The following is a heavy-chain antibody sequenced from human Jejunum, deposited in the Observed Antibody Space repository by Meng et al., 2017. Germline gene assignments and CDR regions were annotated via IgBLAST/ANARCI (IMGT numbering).Heavy chain of an antibody. V-gene: IGHV5-51*01. J-gene: IGHJ4*02. D-gene: IGHD2-15*01. CDR2: IYPDDSDT. CDR3: VRAGASGGRYFDY. Sequence: KVSCKASGYSFTDHWIGWGRQMPGKGLEWMGSIYPDDSDTRYSPTFQGQVTISAGRSIATAYLQWSSLKASDTAMYYCVRAGASGGRYFDYWGQGTLVTVSS. CDR1: GYSFTDHW.